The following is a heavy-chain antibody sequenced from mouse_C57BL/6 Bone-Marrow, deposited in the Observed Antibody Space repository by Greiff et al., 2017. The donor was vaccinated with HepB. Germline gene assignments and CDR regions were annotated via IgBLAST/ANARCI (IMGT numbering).Heavy chain of an antibody. Sequence: EVQLVESGGGLVKPGGSLKLSCAASGFTFSDYGMHWVRQAPAKGLEWVAYISSGSCTIYYADTVKGRFTISRDNAKNTLFLQMTSLRSEDTAMYYCARTSWFAYWGQGTLVTVSA. CDR2: ISSGSCTI. V-gene: IGHV5-17*01. CDR1: GFTFSDYG. CDR3: ARTSWFAY. J-gene: IGHJ3*01.